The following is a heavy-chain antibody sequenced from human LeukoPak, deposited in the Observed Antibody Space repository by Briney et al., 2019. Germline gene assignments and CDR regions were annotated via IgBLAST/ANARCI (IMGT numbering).Heavy chain of an antibody. J-gene: IGHJ6*02. V-gene: IGHV1-8*01. Sequence: APVKVSCKASGYTFTSYDINWVRQATGQGLEWMGWMNPNSGNTGYAQEFQGRVTMTRNTSISTAYMELSSLRSEDTAVYYCARGRGWYFYYGMDVWGQGTTVTVSS. CDR3: ARGRGWYFYYGMDV. CDR2: MNPNSGNT. CDR1: GYTFTSYD. D-gene: IGHD6-19*01.